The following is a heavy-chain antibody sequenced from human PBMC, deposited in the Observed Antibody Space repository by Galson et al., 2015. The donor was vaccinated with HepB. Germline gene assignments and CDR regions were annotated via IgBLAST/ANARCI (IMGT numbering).Heavy chain of an antibody. CDR1: GLTFSNYP. V-gene: IGHV3-30-3*01. CDR2: ISYDGSNK. Sequence: SLRLSCAASGLTFSNYPMHWVRQAPGKGLEWVALISYDGSNKYYADSVKGRFTISRDNSKDTLYLQMNSLRAEDTAVYFCARHHYGDRYFFDYWGQGTPVTVSS. CDR3: ARHHYGDRYFFDY. J-gene: IGHJ4*02. D-gene: IGHD4-17*01.